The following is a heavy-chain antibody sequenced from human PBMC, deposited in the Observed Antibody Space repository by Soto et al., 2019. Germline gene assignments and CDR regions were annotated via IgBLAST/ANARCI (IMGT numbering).Heavy chain of an antibody. V-gene: IGHV3-9*01. D-gene: IGHD2-8*02. J-gene: IGHJ6*02. CDR2: ISWDGGRI. CDR1: GFNFADYA. Sequence: PGGSLRLSCAASGFNFADYAMHWVRQAPGKGLEWVSGISWDGGRIGYADSVKGRFTISRDNAKKSLFLQMNSLRPEDTALYYCAKLVLKDNQTRSYFYGMDLWGQGTTVTVSS. CDR3: AKLVLKDNQTRSYFYGMDL.